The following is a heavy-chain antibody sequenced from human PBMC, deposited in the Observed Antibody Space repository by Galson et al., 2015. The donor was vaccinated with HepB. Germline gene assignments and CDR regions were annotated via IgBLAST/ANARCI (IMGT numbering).Heavy chain of an antibody. J-gene: IGHJ2*01. D-gene: IGHD3-22*01. V-gene: IGHV3-33*08. CDR2: MWYDGSSE. CDR1: GLPFSSHG. Sequence: SLRLSCAASGLPFSSHGVHWVRQAPGKGLEWVAVMWYDGSSEYYEESVKGRFSISRDKSKNTLYLQMNSLRVEDTAFYYCARSPYYDRWYFDLWGRGTLVTVSS. CDR3: ARSPYYDRWYFDL.